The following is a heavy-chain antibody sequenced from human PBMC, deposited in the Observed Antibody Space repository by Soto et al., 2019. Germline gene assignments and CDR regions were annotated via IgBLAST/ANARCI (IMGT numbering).Heavy chain of an antibody. CDR3: ARDSDCSGGSCYRTAAFAI. CDR1: GYTFTCYG. Sequence: GASVKVSCKASGYTFTCYGISWVRQAPGQGLEWMGWISAYNGNTNYAQKLQGRVTMTTDTSTSTAYMELRSLRSDDTAVYYCARDSDCSGGSCYRTAAFAIRGQGTMVTVSS. D-gene: IGHD2-15*01. CDR2: ISAYNGNT. J-gene: IGHJ3*02. V-gene: IGHV1-18*01.